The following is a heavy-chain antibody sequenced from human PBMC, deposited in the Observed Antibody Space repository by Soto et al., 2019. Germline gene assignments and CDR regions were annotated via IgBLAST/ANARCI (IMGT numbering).Heavy chain of an antibody. V-gene: IGHV1-18*01. CDR1: GYTFTSYG. Sequence: ASVKVSCKASGYTFTSYGISWVRQAPGQGLEWMGWISAYNGNTNYAQKLQGRVTMTTDTSTSTAYMELRSLRSDDTAVYYCATPPINDYGDYGGELFFQHWGQGTLVTVSS. J-gene: IGHJ1*01. D-gene: IGHD4-17*01. CDR3: ATPPINDYGDYGGELFFQH. CDR2: ISAYNGNT.